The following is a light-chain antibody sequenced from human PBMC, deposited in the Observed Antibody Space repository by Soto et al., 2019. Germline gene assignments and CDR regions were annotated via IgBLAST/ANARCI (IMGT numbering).Light chain of an antibody. CDR1: QRLSASD. V-gene: IGKV3-20*01. CDR3: QQYGSSGT. J-gene: IGKJ1*01. CDR2: GVS. Sequence: EIVLTQSPGTLSLSPGQRATLSCRASQRLSASDIAWYQQKPGQAPKFLIYGVSSRATGIPDRFSGSGSGTGFTLTISRLEPEDFAVYYCQQYGSSGTFGQGTKVDIK.